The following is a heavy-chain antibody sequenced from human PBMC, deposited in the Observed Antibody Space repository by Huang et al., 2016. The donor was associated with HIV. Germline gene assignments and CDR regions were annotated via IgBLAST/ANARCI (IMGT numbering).Heavy chain of an antibody. V-gene: IGHV3-15*01. CDR3: TTHLDYYDSSGYYFGNY. D-gene: IGHD3-22*01. Sequence: LVESGGGLVKPGGSLRLSCAASGFSFSKAWMSWVRQAPGKGLEWVGRIKSRTDGGTTDYPTPVKGRFTISRDDSRNTLYLQMNSLKTEDTAVYYCTTHLDYYDSSGYYFGNYWGQGTLVTVSS. CDR1: GFSFSKAW. CDR2: IKSRTDGGTT. J-gene: IGHJ4*02.